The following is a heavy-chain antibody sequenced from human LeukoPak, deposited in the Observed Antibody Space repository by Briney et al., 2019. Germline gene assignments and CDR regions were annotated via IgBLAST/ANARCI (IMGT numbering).Heavy chain of an antibody. CDR1: GYSFNNYG. V-gene: IGHV1-18*01. J-gene: IGHJ4*02. D-gene: IGHD3-10*01. CDR2: LSAYDGET. CDR3: ASVPSSAHQLFSSDY. Sequence: ASLKVSYKHSGYSFNNYGISWVRQAPEQGLEWMGWLSAYDGETRCKQNLQGRVTMTTDTSTSTAYMDLTSLTTDDTAVYYCASVPSSAHQLFSSDYWGQGTLVTVSS.